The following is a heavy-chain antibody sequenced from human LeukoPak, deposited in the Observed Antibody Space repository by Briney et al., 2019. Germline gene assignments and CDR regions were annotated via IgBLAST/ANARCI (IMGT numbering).Heavy chain of an antibody. CDR3: ARPRIAAAAFDY. D-gene: IGHD6-13*01. CDR2: IYYSGST. J-gene: IGHJ4*02. Sequence: PSETLSLTCTVSGGSISSSSYYWGWIRQPPGKGLEWIGSIYYSGSTYYNPSLKSRVTISVDTSKNQFSLKLSSVTAADTAVYYCARPRIAAAAFDYWGQGTLVTVSS. CDR1: GGSISSSSYY. V-gene: IGHV4-39*01.